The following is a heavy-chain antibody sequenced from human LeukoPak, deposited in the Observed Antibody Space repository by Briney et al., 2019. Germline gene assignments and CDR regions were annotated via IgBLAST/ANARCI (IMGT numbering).Heavy chain of an antibody. CDR3: ARDLHINVVTPGSTGLDS. CDR1: GFTFDDHG. V-gene: IGHV3-20*04. CDR2: INWNGGRT. Sequence: GGSLRLSCEAYGFTFDDHGMSWVRQAPGKGLEWVAGINWNGGRTGYAESSKGRFTISRDNAKSSLFLQMDSLRAEDTALYYCARDLHINVVTPGSTGLDSWGQGTMVTVSS. D-gene: IGHD4-23*01. J-gene: IGHJ3*01.